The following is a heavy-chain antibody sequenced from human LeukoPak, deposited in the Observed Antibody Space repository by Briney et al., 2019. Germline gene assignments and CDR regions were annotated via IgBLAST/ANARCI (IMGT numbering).Heavy chain of an antibody. CDR2: ISYDGSNK. Sequence: GGSLRLSCAASGFTFSSYGMHWVRQAPGKGLEWVAVISYDGSNKYHADSVKGRFTISRDNSKNTLYLQMNSLRAEDTAVYYCAKCYGDYVLVYYFDYWGQGTLVTVSS. J-gene: IGHJ4*02. CDR3: AKCYGDYVLVYYFDY. V-gene: IGHV3-30*18. D-gene: IGHD4-17*01. CDR1: GFTFSSYG.